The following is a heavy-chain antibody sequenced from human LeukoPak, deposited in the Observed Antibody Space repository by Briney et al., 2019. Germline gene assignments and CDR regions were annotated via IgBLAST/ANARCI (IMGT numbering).Heavy chain of an antibody. CDR2: IKQDGSEK. J-gene: IGHJ4*02. Sequence: GGSLRLSCAASGFTFSSYWMSWVRQAPGKGLEWVANIKQDGSEKYYVDSVKGRFTISRDNAKNSLYLQMNSLRAEDTAVYYCAKTRGSGPFDYWGQGTLVTVSS. CDR1: GFTFSSYW. CDR3: AKTRGSGPFDY. D-gene: IGHD3-10*01. V-gene: IGHV3-7*01.